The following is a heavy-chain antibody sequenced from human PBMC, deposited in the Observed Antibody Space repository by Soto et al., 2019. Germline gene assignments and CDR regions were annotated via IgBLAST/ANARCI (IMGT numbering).Heavy chain of an antibody. V-gene: IGHV1-69*01. D-gene: IGHD4-17*01. CDR1: GGTFSSYA. J-gene: IGHJ3*02. Sequence: QVQLVQSGAEVKKPGSSVKVSCKASGGTFSSYAISWVRQAPGQGLEWMGGIIPIFGTANYAQKFQGRVTNTADESTSTAYMELSSLRSEDTAVYYCARGPGAYGDYEDAFDIWGQGTMVTVSS. CDR3: ARGPGAYGDYEDAFDI. CDR2: IIPIFGTA.